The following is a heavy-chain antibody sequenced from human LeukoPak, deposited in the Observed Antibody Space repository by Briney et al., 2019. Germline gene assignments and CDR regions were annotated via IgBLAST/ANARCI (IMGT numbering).Heavy chain of an antibody. D-gene: IGHD3-10*01. CDR3: ATDRGHAFDI. V-gene: IGHV3-74*01. CDR2: IYSDGSGT. J-gene: IGHJ3*02. CDR1: GFTFSSYW. Sequence: GGSLRLSCAASGFTFSSYWMHWVRQAPGRGLVWVSRIYSDGSGTTYAESVKGRFTISRDNAKNTLFLQMNSLTAEDTAVYYCATDRGHAFDIWGQGTMVTVS.